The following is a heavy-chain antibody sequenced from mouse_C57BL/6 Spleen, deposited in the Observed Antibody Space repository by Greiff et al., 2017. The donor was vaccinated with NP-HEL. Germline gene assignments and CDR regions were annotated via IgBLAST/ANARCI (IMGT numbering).Heavy chain of an antibody. CDR1: GYSITSGYY. CDR3: ARYYSGDAMEY. CDR2: ISYDGSN. V-gene: IGHV3-6*01. D-gene: IGHD1-1*01. J-gene: IGHJ4*01. Sequence: EVKLMESGPGLVKPSQSLSLTCSVTGYSITSGYYWNWIRQFPGNKLEWMGYISYDGSNNYNPSLKNRISITRDTSKNQFFLKLNSVTTEDTATYYCARYYSGDAMEYWGQGTSVTVSS.